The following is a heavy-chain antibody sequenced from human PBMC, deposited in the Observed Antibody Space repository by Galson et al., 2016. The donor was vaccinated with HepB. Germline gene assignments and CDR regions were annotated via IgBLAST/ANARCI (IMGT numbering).Heavy chain of an antibody. V-gene: IGHV3-23*01. CDR1: GFTFNNHA. D-gene: IGHD3-10*01. Sequence: SLRLSCAASGFTFNNHAMNWVRQGPGKGLQWVSTISPSGDHTYYADSVKGRFTISRDISKTTLYLQMNSLRADDTALYYCARRGINFGFFDYWGQGTLVTVSS. CDR3: ARRGINFGFFDY. CDR2: ISPSGDHT. J-gene: IGHJ4*02.